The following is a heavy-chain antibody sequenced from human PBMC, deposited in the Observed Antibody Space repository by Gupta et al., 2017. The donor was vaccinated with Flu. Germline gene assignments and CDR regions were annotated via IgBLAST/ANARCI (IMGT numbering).Heavy chain of an antibody. CDR1: VFTCRSYG. Sequence: EVRPVESGGGLVQTGWSLRLSCVVSVFTCRSYGMSWNRQAAGKGLEWVSNINQDGREINYLDSVKVRFTISRDNAKNSLYLQINSLRLEDTAVYYCAIDRGYLQLDDWDQGTLVTVSS. CDR3: AIDRGYLQLDD. D-gene: IGHD5-18*01. V-gene: IGHV3-7*01. J-gene: IGHJ4*02. CDR2: INQDGREI.